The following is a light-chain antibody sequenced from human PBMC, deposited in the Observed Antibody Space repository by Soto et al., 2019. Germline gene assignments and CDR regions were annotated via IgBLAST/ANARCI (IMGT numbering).Light chain of an antibody. Sequence: QPVLTQPASVSGSPGQSITISCTRTSSDVGGYNYVSWYQQHPGKAPKFMIYDVSNRPSGVSNRFSGSKSGNTASLTISGLQAEDEADYYCCSYTTSNTRQIVFGTGTKV. CDR1: SSDVGGYNY. CDR2: DVS. J-gene: IGLJ1*01. V-gene: IGLV2-14*01. CDR3: CSYTTSNTRQIV.